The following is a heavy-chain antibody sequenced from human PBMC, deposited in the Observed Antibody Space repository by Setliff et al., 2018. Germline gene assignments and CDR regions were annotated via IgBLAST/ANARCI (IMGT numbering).Heavy chain of an antibody. CDR3: SRLVRYCTTTTCQRASGDDY. J-gene: IGHJ4*02. Sequence: ASVKVSCKASGGNFNNYAINWVRQAPGQGLEWVGRIIPYSGNTHYAPELQGRVTLTTDTSTTTAYLELRSLTSDDTAVYYCSRLVRYCTTTTCQRASGDDYWGQGTLVTVSS. CDR1: GGNFNNYA. D-gene: IGHD2-8*01. V-gene: IGHV1-18*01. CDR2: IIPYSGNT.